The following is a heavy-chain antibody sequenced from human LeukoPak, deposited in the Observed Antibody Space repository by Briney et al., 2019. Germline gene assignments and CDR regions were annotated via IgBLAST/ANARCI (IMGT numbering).Heavy chain of an antibody. Sequence: ASVTVSCKASGYTFTSYGISWVRQAPGQGLEWMGWISAYNGNTNYAQKLQGRVTMITDTSTSTAYMELRSLRSDDTAVYYCARDLNTIFGVVIIFSEEDDYWGQGTLVTVSS. V-gene: IGHV1-18*01. CDR1: GYTFTSYG. CDR2: ISAYNGNT. CDR3: ARDLNTIFGVVIIFSEEDDY. D-gene: IGHD3-3*01. J-gene: IGHJ4*02.